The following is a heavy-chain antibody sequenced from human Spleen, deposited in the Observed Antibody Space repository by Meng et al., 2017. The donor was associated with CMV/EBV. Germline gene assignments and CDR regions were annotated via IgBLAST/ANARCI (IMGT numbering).Heavy chain of an antibody. D-gene: IGHD2-21*02. J-gene: IGHJ4*02. CDR3: ARDLFPIVMVTAMMV. CDR1: GFTFSSYS. V-gene: IGHV3-21*01. Sequence: EVQLVESGGGLVKPGGSLRLACAASGFTFSSYSMNWVRQAPGKGLEWVSSISSSSSYIYYADSVKGRFTISRDNAKNSLYLQMNSLRAEDTAVYYCARDLFPIVMVTAMMVWGQGTLVTVSS. CDR2: ISSSSSYI.